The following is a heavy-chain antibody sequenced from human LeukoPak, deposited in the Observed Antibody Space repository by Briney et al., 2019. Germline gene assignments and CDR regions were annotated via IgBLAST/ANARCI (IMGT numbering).Heavy chain of an antibody. CDR2: IKWNGGST. V-gene: IGHV3-20*04. CDR1: GFTFDDYG. CDR3: ARCTTGKTFGSLREIKKSREIDY. Sequence: PGGSLRLSCAASGFTFDDYGMSWVRQAPGKGLEWVSGIKWNGGSTGYADSVKGRFTISRDNAKNSLYLQMNSLRGEDTAVYYCARCTTGKTFGSLREIKKSREIDYWGQGTLVTVSS. D-gene: IGHD1-1*01. J-gene: IGHJ4*02.